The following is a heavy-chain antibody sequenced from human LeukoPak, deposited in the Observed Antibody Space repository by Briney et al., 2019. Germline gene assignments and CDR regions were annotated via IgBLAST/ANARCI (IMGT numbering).Heavy chain of an antibody. CDR3: ARDYGVAGLFDP. Sequence: PGGSLRLSCAASGFTFSSYGMHWVRQAPGKGLEWVAVISYDGSNKYYADSVKGRFTISRDNSKNSLYLQMNSLRAEDTAVYYCARDYGVAGLFDPWGQGTLVSVSS. D-gene: IGHD4-17*01. CDR1: GFTFSSYG. J-gene: IGHJ5*02. V-gene: IGHV3-30*03. CDR2: ISYDGSNK.